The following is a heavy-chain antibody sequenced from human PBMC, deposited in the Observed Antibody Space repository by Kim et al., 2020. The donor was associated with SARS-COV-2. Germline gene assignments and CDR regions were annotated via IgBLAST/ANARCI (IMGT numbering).Heavy chain of an antibody. D-gene: IGHD6-13*01. CDR3: ARVPGYSSTWRGHWFDP. J-gene: IGHJ5*02. Sequence: SETLSLNCTVSGASLSSFYWTWIRQPPGKGLEWIGYIYYGGSSNYNPSLKSRVTLSIDTSKNQFSLKLTSVTAAATAVYYCARVPGYSSTWRGHWFDPRG. CDR2: IYYGGSS. V-gene: IGHV4-59*13. CDR1: GASLSSFY.